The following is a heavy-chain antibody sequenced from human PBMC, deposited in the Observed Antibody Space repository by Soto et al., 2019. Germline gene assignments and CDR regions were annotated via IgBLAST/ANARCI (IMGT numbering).Heavy chain of an antibody. Sequence: GVSLRLSCAASGVTFTNACMNWVRQAPGRGLEWVGRIKSKNDGGTTDFPAPVKGRFTISRDDSENTMYLQMNNLKTEDTAVYYCTTHPEGPEGQYSDNWGLGTLVTVSS. D-gene: IGHD2-15*01. CDR1: GVTFTNAC. CDR3: TTHPEGPEGQYSDN. V-gene: IGHV3-15*01. CDR2: IKSKNDGGTT. J-gene: IGHJ4*02.